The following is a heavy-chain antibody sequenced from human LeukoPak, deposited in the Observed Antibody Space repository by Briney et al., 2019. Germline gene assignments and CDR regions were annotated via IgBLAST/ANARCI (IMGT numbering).Heavy chain of an antibody. J-gene: IGHJ5*02. CDR1: GGSISSYY. Sequence: PSETLSLTCTVSGGSISSYYWSRIRQPPGKGLEWIGYIYYSGSTNYNPSLKSRVTMSVDTSKNQFSLKLSSVTAADTAVYYCARGSYDSSGYYYGSWFDPWGQGTLVTVSS. V-gene: IGHV4-59*01. CDR3: ARGSYDSSGYYYGSWFDP. CDR2: IYYSGST. D-gene: IGHD3-22*01.